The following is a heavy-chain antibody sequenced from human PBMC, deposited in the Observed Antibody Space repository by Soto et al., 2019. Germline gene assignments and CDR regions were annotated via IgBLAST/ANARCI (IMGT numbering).Heavy chain of an antibody. D-gene: IGHD2-21*02. CDR3: AGHGGYSY. CDR1: GFTLRTNG. Sequence: EVQLSESGGGLVQPGGSLRLSCAATGFTLRTNGMSWVRQAPGKGLEWVSSFSGSGDDTWYAASLKGRFTISRDNSKNTLYLPMNSLRAEDTALYYWAGHGGYSYLGQGTLVTVSS. J-gene: IGHJ4*02. CDR2: FSGSGDDT. V-gene: IGHV3-23*01.